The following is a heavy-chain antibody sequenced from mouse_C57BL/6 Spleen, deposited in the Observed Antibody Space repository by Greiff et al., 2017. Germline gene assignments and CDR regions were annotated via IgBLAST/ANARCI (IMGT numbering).Heavy chain of an antibody. CDR2: IDPETGGT. Sequence: QVQLQQSGAELVRPGASVTLSCKASGYTFTDYEMHWVKQTPVHGLEWIGAIDPETGGTAYNQKFKGKAILTADKSSSTAYMELLSLTSEDSAVYYCTRDTTVVATRAMDYWGQGTSVTVSS. CDR1: GYTFTDYE. V-gene: IGHV1-15*01. CDR3: TRDTTVVATRAMDY. J-gene: IGHJ4*01. D-gene: IGHD1-1*01.